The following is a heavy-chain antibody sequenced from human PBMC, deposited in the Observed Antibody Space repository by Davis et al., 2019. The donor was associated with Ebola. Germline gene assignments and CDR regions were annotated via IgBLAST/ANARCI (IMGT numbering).Heavy chain of an antibody. CDR2: ITTSNKE. J-gene: IGHJ4*02. D-gene: IGHD3-9*01. V-gene: IGHV3-21*01. Sequence: GESLKISCAASGFTFSNYGMHWVRQAPGKGLEWVSSITTSNKENYAESVKGRFTVSRDNTKNSLYLQMNSLRAEDTALYYCARPDILTGLYYFDSWGQGTLVTVSS. CDR3: ARPDILTGLYYFDS. CDR1: GFTFSNYG.